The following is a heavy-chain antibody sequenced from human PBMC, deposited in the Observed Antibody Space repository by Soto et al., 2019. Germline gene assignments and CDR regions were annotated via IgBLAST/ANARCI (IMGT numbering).Heavy chain of an antibody. CDR3: AREKRANGYFDY. D-gene: IGHD6-25*01. Sequence: EVQLVESGGGLVQTGGSLRLSCAASGFTFSASWMSWVRQAPGKGLEWVANIKQAGREKYYVDSVNGRFIISRDDAKNSLFLQVNSLRVEDTAVYYCAREKRANGYFDYWGQGTLVTVSS. CDR1: GFTFSASW. J-gene: IGHJ4*02. CDR2: IKQAGREK. V-gene: IGHV3-7*01.